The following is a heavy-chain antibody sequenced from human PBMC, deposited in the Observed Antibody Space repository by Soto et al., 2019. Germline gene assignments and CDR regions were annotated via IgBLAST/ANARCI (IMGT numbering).Heavy chain of an antibody. CDR2: INPNGGVT. J-gene: IGHJ6*03. D-gene: IGHD5-12*01. CDR1: GDSFNDYY. CDR3: ARESGGATATVDYYYFYMDV. Sequence: VLLVQSGAEVRKPGASVKVSCKSSGDSFNDYYIHWVRQAPGQGLEWMGWINPNGGVTKYAQKFQGWVTMTRDTSSRTVYMELSRLRSDETSIYYCARESGGATATVDYYYFYMDVWGKGTTVTVSS. V-gene: IGHV1-2*04.